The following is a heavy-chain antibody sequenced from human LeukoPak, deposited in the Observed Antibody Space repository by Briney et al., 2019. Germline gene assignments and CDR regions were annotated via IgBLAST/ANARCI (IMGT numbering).Heavy chain of an antibody. CDR3: ARLAPGNYDILTGDPKVVFDY. CDR2: VHSSGST. Sequence: SETLSLTCTVSGGSLSSFFWSWIRQPPGKGLEWIGYVHSSGSTKCNPSLKSRLIISVDMSKNQFSLKLRSESVADTAVYYCARLAPGNYDILTGDPKVVFDYWGQGALVTVSS. CDR1: GGSLSSFF. V-gene: IGHV4-59*01. J-gene: IGHJ4*02. D-gene: IGHD3-9*01.